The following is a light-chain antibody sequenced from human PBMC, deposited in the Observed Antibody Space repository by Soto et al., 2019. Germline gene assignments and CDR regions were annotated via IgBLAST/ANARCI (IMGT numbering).Light chain of an antibody. V-gene: IGKV1-5*03. CDR3: QHYNDYSRV. Sequence: DIQMTQSPSTLSASIGDTATITCRTSQSVDTWLAWYQHKAGKAPKLLIYRASSLATGVPSRFSGSGSGTAFTLTITSLQPDDFATYYCQHYNDYSRVFGQGTQVEIK. J-gene: IGKJ1*01. CDR2: RAS. CDR1: QSVDTW.